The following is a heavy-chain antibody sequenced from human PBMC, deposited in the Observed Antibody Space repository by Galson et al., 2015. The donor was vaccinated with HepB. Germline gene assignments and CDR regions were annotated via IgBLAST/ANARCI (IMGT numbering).Heavy chain of an antibody. D-gene: IGHD5-24*01. CDR3: AKDPSAGRWLQLRAFDI. CDR2: ISYDGSNK. CDR1: GFTFSSYG. J-gene: IGHJ3*02. V-gene: IGHV3-30*18. Sequence: SLRLSCAASGFTFSSYGMHWVRQAPGKGLEWVAVISYDGSNKYYADSVKGRFTISRDSSKNTLYLQMNSLRAEDTAVYYCAKDPSAGRWLQLRAFDIWGQGTMVTVSS.